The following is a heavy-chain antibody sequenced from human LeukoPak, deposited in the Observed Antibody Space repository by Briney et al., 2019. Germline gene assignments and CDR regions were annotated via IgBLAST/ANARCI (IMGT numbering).Heavy chain of an antibody. Sequence: GGSLRLSCAASGFTFSDYYMSWIRQAPGKGLEWVSYISSSGSTIYYADSVKGRFTISRDNAKNSLYLQMNSLRAEDTAVYYCARDCSSTSCYTYYYYGMDVWGQGTPVTVSS. V-gene: IGHV3-11*01. CDR3: ARDCSSTSCYTYYYYGMDV. CDR2: ISSSGSTI. J-gene: IGHJ6*02. D-gene: IGHD2-2*02. CDR1: GFTFSDYY.